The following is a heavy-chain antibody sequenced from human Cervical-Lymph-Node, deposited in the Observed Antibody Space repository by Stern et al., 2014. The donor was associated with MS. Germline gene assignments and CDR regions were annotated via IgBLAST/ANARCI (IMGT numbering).Heavy chain of an antibody. D-gene: IGHD6-6*01. CDR3: ARFITPRPVYFDY. J-gene: IGHJ4*02. V-gene: IGHV4-59*01. Sequence: QVQLVESGPGLVKPSGTLSLTCTVSGGSISSYYWSWIRQPPGKGLQWIGYIHYSGITNYRPSLKSRVTISVDTSKNQFSLRLSSVTAADTAVYYCARFITPRPVYFDYWGQGALVTVSS. CDR1: GGSISSYY. CDR2: IHYSGIT.